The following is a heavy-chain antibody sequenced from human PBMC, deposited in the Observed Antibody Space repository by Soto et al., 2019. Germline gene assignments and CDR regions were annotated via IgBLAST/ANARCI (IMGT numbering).Heavy chain of an antibody. CDR3: AKILSTVTTYYCGRDA. CDR2: ISGSGDKT. J-gene: IGHJ6*02. Sequence: EVQLLESGGGLVQPGGSLRLSCAASGFSFSTYPMVWVRQAPGKRLEAVSSISGSGDKTYYKDSVKGRFTIARDNSKNTVDLQMNSLRPEDTAVYYCAKILSTVTTYYCGRDAWGQGTTVTVSS. D-gene: IGHD4-17*01. V-gene: IGHV3-23*01. CDR1: GFSFSTYP.